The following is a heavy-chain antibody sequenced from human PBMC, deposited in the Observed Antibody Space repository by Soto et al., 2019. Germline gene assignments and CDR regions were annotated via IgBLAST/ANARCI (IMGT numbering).Heavy chain of an antibody. D-gene: IGHD3-10*01. CDR3: AKEGLYYYGPRGY. Sequence: GGSLRLCCAACGVTFCSYGMHWVRQAPGKGLEWVAVISYDGSNKYYADSVKGRFTISRDNSKNTLYLQMNSLRAEDTAVYYCAKEGLYYYGPRGYWGQGTLVTVSS. CDR1: GVTFCSYG. CDR2: ISYDGSNK. V-gene: IGHV3-30*18. J-gene: IGHJ4*02.